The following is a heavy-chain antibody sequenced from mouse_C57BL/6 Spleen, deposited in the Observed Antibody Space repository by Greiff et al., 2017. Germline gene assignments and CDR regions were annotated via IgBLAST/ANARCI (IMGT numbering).Heavy chain of an antibody. V-gene: IGHV1-9*01. Sequence: VQLQQSGAELMKPGASVKLSCKATGYTFTGYWIEWVKQRPGHGLEWIGEILPGSGSTNYNEKFKGKATFTADTSSNTAYMQLSSLTTEDSAIYDCARRGDYYGSSYGYWYFDVWGTGTTVTVSS. D-gene: IGHD1-1*01. CDR2: ILPGSGST. CDR1: GYTFTGYW. J-gene: IGHJ1*03. CDR3: ARRGDYYGSSYGYWYFDV.